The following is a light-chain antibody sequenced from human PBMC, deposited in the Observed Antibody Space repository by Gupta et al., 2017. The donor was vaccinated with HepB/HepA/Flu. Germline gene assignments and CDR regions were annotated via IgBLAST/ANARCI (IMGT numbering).Light chain of an antibody. CDR2: GST. Sequence: QSVLTQPPSVSAAPGQRVTISCTGSSSNIGAGYDVHWYQQLPGTAPKLLIYGSTNRPAGVPDRFSGSKSGTSASLAITGLQAEDEADYYCQSYAGSRSGSRVCGGGTKMTGL. V-gene: IGLV1-40*01. J-gene: IGLJ2*01. CDR1: SSNIGAGYD. CDR3: QSYAGSRSGSRV.